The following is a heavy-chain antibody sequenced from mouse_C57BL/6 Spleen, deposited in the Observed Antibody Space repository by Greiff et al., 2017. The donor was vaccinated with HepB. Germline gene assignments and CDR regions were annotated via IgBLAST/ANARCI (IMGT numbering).Heavy chain of an antibody. D-gene: IGHD2-3*01. CDR1: GFTFSDYG. Sequence: VQLKQSGGGLVKPGGSLKLSCAASGFTFSDYGMHWVRQAPEKGLEWVAYISSGSSTIYYADTVKGRFTISRDNAKNTLFLQMTSLRSEDTAMYYCARMRNDGYSWFAYWGQGTLVTVSA. V-gene: IGHV5-17*01. J-gene: IGHJ3*01. CDR3: ARMRNDGYSWFAY. CDR2: ISSGSSTI.